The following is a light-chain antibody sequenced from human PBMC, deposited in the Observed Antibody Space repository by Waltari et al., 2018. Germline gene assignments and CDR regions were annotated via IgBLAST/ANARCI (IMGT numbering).Light chain of an antibody. Sequence: DIQMTQSHSTLSACVGERVTITCRASENVNSWLAWYQEKPGKAPKLLIQKASNLESGVPSRFSGSGSGTEFALTISSLQADDFATYYCQQYRINPWTFGQGTKVEI. CDR3: QQYRINPWT. CDR2: KAS. V-gene: IGKV1-5*03. J-gene: IGKJ1*01. CDR1: ENVNSW.